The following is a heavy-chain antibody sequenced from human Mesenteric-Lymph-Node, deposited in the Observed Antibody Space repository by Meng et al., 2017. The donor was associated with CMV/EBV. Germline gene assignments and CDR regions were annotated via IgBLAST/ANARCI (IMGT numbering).Heavy chain of an antibody. CDR2: LSWNGGNT. J-gene: IGHJ4*02. CDR3: ARVNGYCSSTSCSNYFDY. D-gene: IGHD2-2*03. CDR1: GFTFDDYG. V-gene: IGHV3-20*04. Sequence: GESLKISCAASGFTFDDYGMAWVRQGPGKGLDWVAGLSWNGGNTYYADSVKGRFTISRDNAKNSLYLQMNSLRAEDTAVYYCARVNGYCSSTSCSNYFDYWGQGTLVTVSS.